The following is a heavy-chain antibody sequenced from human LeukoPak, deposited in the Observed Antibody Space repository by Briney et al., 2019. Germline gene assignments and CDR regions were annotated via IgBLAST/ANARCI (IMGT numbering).Heavy chain of an antibody. V-gene: IGHV1-69*06. CDR1: GGTFSNYA. D-gene: IGHD6-6*01. CDR2: IIPIFGTA. Sequence: SVKVSCKASGGTFSNYAISWVRQAPGQGLEWMGGIIPIFGTANYAQKFRGRVTITADKSTRTAYMELSSLRSEDTAVYYCASRAADIATRPAYYYYYMDVWGKGTTVTVSS. CDR3: ASRAADIATRPAYYYYYMDV. J-gene: IGHJ6*03.